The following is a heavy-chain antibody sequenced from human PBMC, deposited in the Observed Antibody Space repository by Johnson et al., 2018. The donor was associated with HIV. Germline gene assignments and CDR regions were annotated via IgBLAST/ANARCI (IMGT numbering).Heavy chain of an antibody. CDR3: ARSRYDSSGYGI. V-gene: IGHV3-9*01. D-gene: IGHD3-22*01. CDR1: GFTLNDYA. Sequence: VQLVESGGGSEQPGRSLRLSCAASGFTLNDYAIHWVRQAPGKGLEWVSSISWNGGSTGYADSVKGRFTISRDNSKNTLYLQMNSLRAEDTAVYYCARSRYDSSGYGIWGQGTMVTVSS. CDR2: ISWNGGST. J-gene: IGHJ3*02.